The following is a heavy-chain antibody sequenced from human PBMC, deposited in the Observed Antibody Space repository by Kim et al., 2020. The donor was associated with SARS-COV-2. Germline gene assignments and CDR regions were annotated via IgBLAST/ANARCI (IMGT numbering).Heavy chain of an antibody. CDR3: ALTYGSRWD. J-gene: IGHJ4*02. CDR2: IYHSGGT. Sequence: SETLSLTCSVSGGSISRTDYYCAWIRQPPGKGLEWIGYIYHSGGTSYNPSLKSRLTISVDTSKNQFSLKLSSVTAADTAVYYCALTYGSRWDWGQGTLV. D-gene: IGHD6-19*01. CDR1: GGSISRTDYY. V-gene: IGHV4-39*01.